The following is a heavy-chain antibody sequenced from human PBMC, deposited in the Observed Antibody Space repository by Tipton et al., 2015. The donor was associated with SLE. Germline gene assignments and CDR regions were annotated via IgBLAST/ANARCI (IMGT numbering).Heavy chain of an antibody. V-gene: IGHV3-48*04. CDR1: GFTFSSYS. J-gene: IGHJ6*02. CDR2: ISSSDTTI. CDR3: AREETNYYGSGSYYIARGMDV. Sequence: SLRLSCAASGFTFSSYSMNWVRQAPGKGLEWVSYISSSDTTIHFADSVKGRFTISRDNVKNSVYLQMNSLRAEDTAVYYCAREETNYYGSGSYYIARGMDVWGQGTTVTVSS. D-gene: IGHD3-10*01.